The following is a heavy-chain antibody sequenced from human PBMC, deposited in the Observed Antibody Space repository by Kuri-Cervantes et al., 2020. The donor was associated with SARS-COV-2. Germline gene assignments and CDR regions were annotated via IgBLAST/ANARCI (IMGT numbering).Heavy chain of an antibody. V-gene: IGHV4-38-2*01. J-gene: IGHJ6*04. CDR3: ARQMDV. CDR1: GYSISSGYY. CDR2: IYHSGST. Sequence: SETLSLTCAVSGYSISSGYYWGWIRQPPGKGLEWIGSIYHSGSTYYNPSLKSRVTISVDTSKNQFSLKLSSVTAADTAVYYCARQMDVRGKGTTVTVSS.